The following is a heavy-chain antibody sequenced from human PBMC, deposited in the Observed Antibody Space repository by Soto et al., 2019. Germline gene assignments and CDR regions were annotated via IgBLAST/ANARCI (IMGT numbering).Heavy chain of an antibody. CDR3: ARRLSYSSGWDC. J-gene: IGHJ4*01. D-gene: IGHD6-19*01. V-gene: IGHV5-51*01. Sequence: GESLKISCKASGNSFIPYWIGWVRQMPGEGLEWMGIIYPSDSTTRYSPSFQGQVSISADKSISTAYLQWSSLKASDTAMYYCARRLSYSSGWDCWGQGTMVTVPS. CDR1: GNSFIPYW. CDR2: IYPSDSTT.